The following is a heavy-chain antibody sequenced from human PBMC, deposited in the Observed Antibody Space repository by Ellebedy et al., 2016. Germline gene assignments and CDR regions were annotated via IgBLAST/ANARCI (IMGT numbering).Heavy chain of an antibody. CDR3: ARARGDWFDP. V-gene: IGHV3-30*03. CDR1: GFTFSSYG. D-gene: IGHD3-16*01. CDR2: ISYDGSNK. Sequence: GESLKISXAASGFTFSSYGMHWVRQAPGKGLEWVVVISYDGSNKYYADSVKGRFTISRDNSKNTLYLQMNSLRAEDTAVYYCARARGDWFDPWGQGTLVTVSS. J-gene: IGHJ5*02.